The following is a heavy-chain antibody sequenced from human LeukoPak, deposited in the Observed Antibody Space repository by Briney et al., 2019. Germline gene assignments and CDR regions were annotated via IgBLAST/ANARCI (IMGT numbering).Heavy chain of an antibody. D-gene: IGHD2/OR15-2a*01. J-gene: IGHJ6*02. Sequence: ASVKVSCKASGYTFTGYYMHWVRQAPGQGLEWMGWINPNSGGTNYAQKFQGRVTMTRDTSISTAYMELSRLRSDDTAVYYCARSDFLKNYYYYGMDVWGQGTTVTVSS. CDR3: ARSDFLKNYYYYGMDV. CDR2: INPNSGGT. V-gene: IGHV1-2*02. CDR1: GYTFTGYY.